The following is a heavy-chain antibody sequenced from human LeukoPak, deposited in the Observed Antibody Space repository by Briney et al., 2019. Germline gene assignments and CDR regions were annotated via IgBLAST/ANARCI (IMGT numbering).Heavy chain of an antibody. J-gene: IGHJ5*02. V-gene: IGHV4-59*01. CDR1: GGSISSYY. CDR3: ARGYCSSTSCYTVDWFDP. Sequence: SETLSLTCTVSGGSISSYYWSWVRQPPGKGLELIGYIDYSGSTNYNPSLKSRVTISVDTSKNQFSLKLSSVTAADTAVYYCARGYCSSTSCYTVDWFDPWGQGTLVTVSS. CDR2: IDYSGST. D-gene: IGHD2-2*02.